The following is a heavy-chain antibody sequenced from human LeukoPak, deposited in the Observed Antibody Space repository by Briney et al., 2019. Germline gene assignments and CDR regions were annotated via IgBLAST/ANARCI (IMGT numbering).Heavy chain of an antibody. J-gene: IGHJ4*02. CDR1: GFTFSSYG. Sequence: GGSLRLSCAASGFTFSSYGMHWVRQAPGKGLEWVAFIRYDGSNKYYADSVKGRFTISRDNSKNTLYLQMNSLRAEDTAVYYCAKDTDHDYIFDYWGQGTLVTVSS. V-gene: IGHV3-30*02. CDR2: IRYDGSNK. CDR3: AKDTDHDYIFDY. D-gene: IGHD4-11*01.